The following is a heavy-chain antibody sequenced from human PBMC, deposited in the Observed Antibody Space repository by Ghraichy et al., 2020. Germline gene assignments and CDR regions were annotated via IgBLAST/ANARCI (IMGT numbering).Heavy chain of an antibody. CDR2: IYTSGST. Sequence: SETLSLTCTVSGGSISSGSYYWSWIRQPAGKGLEWIGRIYTSGSTNYNPSLKSRVTISVDTSKNQFSLKLSSVTAADTAVYYCAREGYSGYDYPRRYYFDYWGQGTLVTVSS. V-gene: IGHV4-61*02. D-gene: IGHD5-12*01. CDR1: GGSISSGSYY. J-gene: IGHJ4*02. CDR3: AREGYSGYDYPRRYYFDY.